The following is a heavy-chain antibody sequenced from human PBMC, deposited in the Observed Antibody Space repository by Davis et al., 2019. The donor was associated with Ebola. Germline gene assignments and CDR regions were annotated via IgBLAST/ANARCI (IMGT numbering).Heavy chain of an antibody. J-gene: IGHJ5*02. Sequence: MPSETLSLTCTVSGGSISGYYWSWIRQPPGKGLEWIGEINHSGSTNYNPSLKSRVTISVDTSKNQFSLKLSSVTAADTAVYYCARSYSSGWYWFDPWGQGTLVTVSS. CDR2: INHSGST. CDR1: GGSISGYY. CDR3: ARSYSSGWYWFDP. D-gene: IGHD6-19*01. V-gene: IGHV4-34*01.